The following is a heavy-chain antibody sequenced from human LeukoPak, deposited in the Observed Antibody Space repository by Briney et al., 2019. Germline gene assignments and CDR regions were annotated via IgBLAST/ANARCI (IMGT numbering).Heavy chain of an antibody. CDR2: IRYDETNK. CDR1: GLTFSSSG. CDR3: AKGVYGGSSGGFYFNY. D-gene: IGHD1-26*01. J-gene: IGHJ4*02. Sequence: GGSLGLSCAASGLTFSSSGMHWVRQAPGKGLEWVAFIRYDETNKHYADSVKGRFTISRDNSKNTLYLQMNSLRSEDTAVYYCAKGVYGGSSGGFYFNYWGQGALVTVSS. V-gene: IGHV3-30*02.